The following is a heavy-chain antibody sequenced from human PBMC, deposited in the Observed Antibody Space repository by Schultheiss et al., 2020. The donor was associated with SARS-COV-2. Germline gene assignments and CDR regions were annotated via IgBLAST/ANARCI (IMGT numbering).Heavy chain of an antibody. CDR3: ARMEGSSLFRDDGMDV. V-gene: IGHV1-2*02. D-gene: IGHD2-15*01. CDR1: GYTFTGYY. Sequence: ASVKVSCKASGYTFTGYYMHWVRQAPGQGLEWMGWINPYNDNTHYAQKFRGRVTMTRDTSTSTAYMELTSLTSDDTAVYYCARMEGSSLFRDDGMDVWGQGTTVTVSS. J-gene: IGHJ6*02. CDR2: INPYNDNT.